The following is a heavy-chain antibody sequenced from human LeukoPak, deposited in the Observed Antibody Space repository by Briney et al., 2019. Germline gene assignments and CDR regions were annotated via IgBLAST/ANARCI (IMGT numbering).Heavy chain of an antibody. Sequence: PGRSLRLSCAASGLSFRSYGMHWVRQAPGKGLEWVAVIWYDGSKKYYADSVKGRFTISRDNSKNTLYLQMNSLRAEDTAVYYCAKCIASGSYSFRFDYWGQGTLVTVSS. D-gene: IGHD3-10*01. CDR2: IWYDGSKK. J-gene: IGHJ4*02. V-gene: IGHV3-33*06. CDR1: GLSFRSYG. CDR3: AKCIASGSYSFRFDY.